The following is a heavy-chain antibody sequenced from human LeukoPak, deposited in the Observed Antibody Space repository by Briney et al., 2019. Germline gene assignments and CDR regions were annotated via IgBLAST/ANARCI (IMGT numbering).Heavy chain of an antibody. CDR2: IRGGGGVQ. J-gene: IGHJ3*02. V-gene: IGHV3-23*01. CDR3: AKSSHSYGNDALDI. Sequence: PGGSLRLSCAASGFTFHDYAMHWVRLAPGKGLEYVSVIRGGGGVQYYAASVKGRFTISRDNSKNTLYLQMNSLRAEDTAVYYCAKSSHSYGNDALDIWGQGTMVTVSS. CDR1: GFTFHDYA. D-gene: IGHD5-18*01.